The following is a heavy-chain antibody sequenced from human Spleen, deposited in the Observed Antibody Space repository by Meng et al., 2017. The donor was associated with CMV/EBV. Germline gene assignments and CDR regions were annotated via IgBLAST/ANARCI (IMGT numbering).Heavy chain of an antibody. CDR1: GGVFSGYY. J-gene: IGHJ4*02. CDR2: INHSGTT. V-gene: IGHV4-34*01. CDR3: ARRGNYNLRY. Sequence: SLTCAVDGGVFSGYYWSWIRQPPGKGLEWIGEINHSGTTNYNPSLKSRVTISVDTSKNQFSLKLSSVTAADTAVYYCARRGNYNLRYWGQGTLVTVSS. D-gene: IGHD4-11*01.